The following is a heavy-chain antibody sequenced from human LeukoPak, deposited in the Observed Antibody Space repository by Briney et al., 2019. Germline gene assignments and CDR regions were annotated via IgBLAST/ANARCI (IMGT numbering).Heavy chain of an antibody. CDR2: IIPILGIA. D-gene: IGHD6-13*01. V-gene: IGHV1-69*04. J-gene: IGHJ5*02. CDR1: GGTFSSYA. CDR3: ARQGSSGNEGCWFDP. Sequence: SVKVSCKASGGTFSSYAISWVRQAPGQGLEWMGRIIPILGIANYAQKFQGRVTITADKSTSTAYMELSSLRSEDTAVYYCARQGSSGNEGCWFDPWGQGTLVTVSS.